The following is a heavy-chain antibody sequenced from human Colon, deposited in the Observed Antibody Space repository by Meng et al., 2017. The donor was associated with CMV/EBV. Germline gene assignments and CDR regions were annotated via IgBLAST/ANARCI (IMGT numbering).Heavy chain of an antibody. CDR1: GYSFTNCG. J-gene: IGHJ4*02. CDR2: ISPYNGDT. CDR3: ARELARGGY. V-gene: IGHV1-18*01. Sequence: VKLGASGAEVKETGASVMGACESSGYSFTNCGISWVRQAPGQGLEWMAYISPYNGDTNYAQRFQGRVALTTDTSTSTVYMELGSLTSDDTAMYYCARELARGGYWGQGTLVTVSS.